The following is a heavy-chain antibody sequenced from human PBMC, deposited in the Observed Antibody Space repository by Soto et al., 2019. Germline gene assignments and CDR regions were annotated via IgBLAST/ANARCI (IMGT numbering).Heavy chain of an antibody. Sequence: QVQLVQSGAEVKKPGASVKVSCKASGYTFTSYYMYWVRQAPGQGLEWLGIINPSGGSTSYAQKFQCRVTMTRDTSTSTVYMELSSLRSEDTAVYYCARVLAPLAGAGPGAVWGQGTLVTVSS. CDR1: GYTFTSYY. CDR2: INPSGGST. J-gene: IGHJ4*02. V-gene: IGHV1-46*01. CDR3: ARVLAPLAGAGPGAV. D-gene: IGHD6-19*01.